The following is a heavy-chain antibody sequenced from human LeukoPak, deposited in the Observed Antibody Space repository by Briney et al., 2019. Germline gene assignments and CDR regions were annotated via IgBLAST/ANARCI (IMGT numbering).Heavy chain of an antibody. V-gene: IGHV1-2*06. CDR3: ARDPTDCYDSTPDY. D-gene: IGHD3-22*01. CDR1: GYTFTSYG. CDR2: INPNSGGT. Sequence: GSVKVSCKASGYTFTSYGISWVRQAPGQGLEWMGRINPNSGGTNYAQKFQGRVTMTRGTSISTAYMELSRLRSDDTAVYYCARDPTDCYDSTPDYWGQGTLVTVSS. J-gene: IGHJ4*02.